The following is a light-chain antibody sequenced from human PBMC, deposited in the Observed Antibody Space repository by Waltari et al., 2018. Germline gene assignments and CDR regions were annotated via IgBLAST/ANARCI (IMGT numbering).Light chain of an antibody. CDR1: QSVRTY. J-gene: IGKJ4*01. Sequence: EIVLTQSPATLSLSPGERATLSCRASQSVRTYLAWYQHRPGQAPRLLIYDASNRATDVPARFSGSGSGTEFTLTISSLQPEDFAVYYCQERSNWPGGAFGGGTKVEIK. V-gene: IGKV3-11*01. CDR3: QERSNWPGGA. CDR2: DAS.